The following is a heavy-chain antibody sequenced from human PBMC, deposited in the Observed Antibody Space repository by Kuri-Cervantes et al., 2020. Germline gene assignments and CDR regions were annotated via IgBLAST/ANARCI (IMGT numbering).Heavy chain of an antibody. Sequence: SETLSLTCTVSGGSISSGDYYWSWIRQPPGKGLEWIGYIYYSGSTNYNPSLKSRVTISVDTSKNQFSLKLSSVTAADTAVYYCARDYRGSYFNWFDPWGQGTLVTVSS. V-gene: IGHV4-61*08. CDR3: ARDYRGSYFNWFDP. CDR1: GGSISSGDYY. J-gene: IGHJ5*02. CDR2: IYYSGST. D-gene: IGHD1-26*01.